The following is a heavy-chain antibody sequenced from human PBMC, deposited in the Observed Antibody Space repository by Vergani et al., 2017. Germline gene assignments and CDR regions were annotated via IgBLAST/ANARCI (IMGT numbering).Heavy chain of an antibody. V-gene: IGHV1-69*14. CDR2: IIPIFGTA. CDR1: GGTFSSYA. D-gene: IGHD3-3*01. CDR3: ARNPPNYDFWSGYIAMTPFDI. J-gene: IGHJ3*02. Sequence: QVQLVQSGAEVKKPGSSVKVSCKASGGTFSSYAISWVLQAPGQGLEWMGWIIPIFGTANYAQKFQGRVTITEDKSTSTAYMELSSLRSEDTAVYYCARNPPNYDFWSGYIAMTPFDIWGQGTMVTVSS.